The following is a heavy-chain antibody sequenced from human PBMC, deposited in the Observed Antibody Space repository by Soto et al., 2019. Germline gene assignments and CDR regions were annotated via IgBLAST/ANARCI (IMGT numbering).Heavy chain of an antibody. CDR1: GGTFSSYA. CDR2: IIPIFGTA. J-gene: IGHJ4*02. Sequence: SVKVSCKASGGTFSSYAISWVRQAPGQGLEWMGGIIPIFGTANYAQKFQGRVTITADESTSTAYMELSSLRSEDTAVYYCARGGTNRILFFIHWGQGTLVTVSS. V-gene: IGHV1-69*13. CDR3: ARGGTNRILFFIH. D-gene: IGHD2-15*01.